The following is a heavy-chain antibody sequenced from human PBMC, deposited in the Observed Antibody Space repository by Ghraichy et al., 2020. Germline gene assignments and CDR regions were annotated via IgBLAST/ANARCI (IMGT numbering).Heavy chain of an antibody. CDR1: GFTFSGYW. J-gene: IGHJ4*02. Sequence: GGSLRLSCAASGFTFSGYWMTWVRQAPGKGLEWVANIKQDGTEKYYADSVKGRFTISRDNAKNSLYLQMSSLRAEDTAVYYCTGDLLYWGQGTLVTVSS. D-gene: IGHD2-15*01. CDR2: IKQDGTEK. CDR3: TGDLLY. V-gene: IGHV3-7*01.